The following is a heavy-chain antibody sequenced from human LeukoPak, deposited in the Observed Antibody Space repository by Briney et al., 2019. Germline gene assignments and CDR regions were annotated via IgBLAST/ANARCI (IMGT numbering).Heavy chain of an antibody. D-gene: IGHD3-22*01. CDR2: IYYSGST. CDR3: ARVGGTYYYDSSGSIDY. Sequence: SQTLSLTCTVSGCTLSSYGFYWLWIRPPPGKGLEGVGYIYYSGSTYYNPSLNSRVTISVDTTKNQFSLKLGSVTAADTAVYYCARVGGTYYYDSSGSIDYWGQGTLVTVSS. J-gene: IGHJ4*02. CDR1: GCTLSSYGFY. V-gene: IGHV4-30-4*01.